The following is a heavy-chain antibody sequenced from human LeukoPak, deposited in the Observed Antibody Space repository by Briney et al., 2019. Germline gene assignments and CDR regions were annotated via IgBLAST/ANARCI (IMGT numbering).Heavy chain of an antibody. CDR1: GLTFSGSA. CDR2: IRDKANTYAT. J-gene: IGHJ3*02. D-gene: IGHD3-10*01. CDR3: TRKEDYYASGNAFDI. V-gene: IGHV3-73*01. Sequence: GGSLRLSCAASGLTFSGSAMHWVRQASGKGLEWVGRIRDKANTYATAYGESVKGRFTISRDDSKNTAYLQMNSLKTEDTAVYYCTRKEDYYASGNAFDIWGQGTMVTVSS.